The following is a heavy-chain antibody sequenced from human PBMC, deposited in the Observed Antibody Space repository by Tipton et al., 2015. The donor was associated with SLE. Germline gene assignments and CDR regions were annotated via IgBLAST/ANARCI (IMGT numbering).Heavy chain of an antibody. CDR1: GFTFSNYF. Sequence: SLRLSCAASGFTFSNYFMNWVRQAPGKGLEWVSSVSSSSSYIYYADSLKGRFTVSRDNAKHSLYLQMNSLRAEDTAVYYCARRITYYYYYMDVWGKGTTVTVSS. CDR3: ARRITYYYYYMDV. V-gene: IGHV3-21*03. J-gene: IGHJ6*03. CDR2: VSSSSSYI.